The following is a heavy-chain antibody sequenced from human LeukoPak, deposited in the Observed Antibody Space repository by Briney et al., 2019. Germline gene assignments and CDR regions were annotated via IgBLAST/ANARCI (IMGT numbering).Heavy chain of an antibody. J-gene: IGHJ6*03. CDR2: MNPNSGNT. CDR3: ARAYYYYYYMDV. Sequence: ASVKVSCKASGYTFTSYVINWVRQATGQGLEWMGWMNPNSGNTGYAQKFQGRVTITRNTSISTAYMELSSLRSEDTAVYYCARAYYYYYYMDVWGKGTTVTVSS. V-gene: IGHV1-8*03. CDR1: GYTFTSYV.